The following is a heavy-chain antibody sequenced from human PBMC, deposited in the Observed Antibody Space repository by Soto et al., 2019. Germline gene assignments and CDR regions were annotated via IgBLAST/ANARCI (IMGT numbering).Heavy chain of an antibody. J-gene: IGHJ5*02. CDR3: ASGGTGTTGGWFDP. CDR1: GGSISSSNW. V-gene: IGHV4-4*02. Sequence: SSETLSLTCAVSGGSISSSNWWSWVRQPPGKGLEWIGEIYHSGSTNYNPSLKSRVTISVDKSKNQFSLKLSSVTAADTAVYYCASGGTGTTGGWFDPWGQGTLVTVS. CDR2: IYHSGST. D-gene: IGHD1-1*01.